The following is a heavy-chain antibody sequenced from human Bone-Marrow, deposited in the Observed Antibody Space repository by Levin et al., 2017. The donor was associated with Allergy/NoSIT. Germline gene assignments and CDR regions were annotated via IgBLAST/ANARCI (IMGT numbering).Heavy chain of an antibody. CDR1: GGSVTRTSYY. CDR3: AREEGIAVAGGFYYYGMDV. J-gene: IGHJ6*02. Sequence: SQTLSLTCTVSGGSVTRTSYYWGWIRQSPRKGLQWLGNVYYNGSTHYNPSFKSRITISVDTSTDQFSLKLTSVTAADTAVYYCAREEGIAVAGGFYYYGMDVWGQGTTVTVSS. D-gene: IGHD6-19*01. V-gene: IGHV4-39*07. CDR2: VYYNGST.